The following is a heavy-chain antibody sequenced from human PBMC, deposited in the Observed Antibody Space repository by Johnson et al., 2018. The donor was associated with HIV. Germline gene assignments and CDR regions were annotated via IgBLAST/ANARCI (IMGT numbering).Heavy chain of an antibody. CDR3: TTAGSSGSAHAFDI. V-gene: IGHV3-15*01. CDR2: IKSKTDGGTT. Sequence: VQLVESGGGVVQPGGSLRLSCAASGFTFSNAWITWVRQGPGKGLEWVGRIKSKTDGGTTDYAAPVKGRFSISRDDSKNTLFLQMNSLKIEDTATYYCTTAGSSGSAHAFDIWGQGTRVTVSS. J-gene: IGHJ3*02. D-gene: IGHD3-22*01. CDR1: GFTFSNAW.